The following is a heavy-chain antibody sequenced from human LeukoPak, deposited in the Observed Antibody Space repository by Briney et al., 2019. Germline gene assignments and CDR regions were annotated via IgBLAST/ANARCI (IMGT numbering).Heavy chain of an antibody. J-gene: IGHJ3*02. CDR2: IKQDGSEK. V-gene: IGHV3-7*01. CDR1: GFTFSNYW. Sequence: GGSLRLSCAASGFTFSNYWMTWIRQAPGKGLEWVANIKQDGSEKYYVDAAKGRFTISRDNAEDSVYLQMNSLRVEDTAVYYCARTYDFGIGPPGDAFDNWGQGTLVTVFS. CDR3: ARTYDFGIGPPGDAFDN. D-gene: IGHD3-3*01.